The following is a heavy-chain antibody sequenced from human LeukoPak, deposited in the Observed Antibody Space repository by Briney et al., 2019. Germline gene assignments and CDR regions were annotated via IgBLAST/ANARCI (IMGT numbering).Heavy chain of an antibody. Sequence: PGGSLRLSGAASGFTFRDYAMRWVGQAPGKGLEYVSAISSNGVNSYYANSVKGRFNISRDNSKKTLYLQMGSLRAEDMAVYYCARGLYYYYRSGYPRWGQGALVTVSS. D-gene: IGHD3-22*01. V-gene: IGHV3-64*01. CDR1: GFTFRDYA. CDR2: ISSNGVNS. J-gene: IGHJ4*02. CDR3: ARGLYYYYRSGYPR.